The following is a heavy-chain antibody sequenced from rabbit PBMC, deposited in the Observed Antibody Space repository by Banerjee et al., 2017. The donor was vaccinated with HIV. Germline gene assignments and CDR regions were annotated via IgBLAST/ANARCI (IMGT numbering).Heavy chain of an antibody. CDR3: ARTNAGGYGYYL. V-gene: IGHV1S45*01. Sequence: QEQLEESGGDLVKPEGSLTLTCTASGFSLSSYWMSWVRQAPGKGLEWIACINTSSGNTVYASWAKGRFTISRTSSTTVTLQMTSLTAADTATYFCARTNAGGYGYYLWGPGTLVTVS. J-gene: IGHJ6*01. D-gene: IGHD6-1*01. CDR1: GFSLSSYW. CDR2: INTSSGNT.